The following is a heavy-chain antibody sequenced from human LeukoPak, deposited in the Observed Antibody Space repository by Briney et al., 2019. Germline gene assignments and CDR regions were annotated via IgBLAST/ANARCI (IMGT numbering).Heavy chain of an antibody. V-gene: IGHV3-23*01. CDR3: ARERTPKHYYGSGSYDRYFDH. Sequence: GGSLRLSCAASGFPFSNFAMTWVRQAPGKGLEWVSSISGNENDTSYADSVRGRFTISRDNSKNTLYLHMPSLRTEDTAVYYCARERTPKHYYGSGSYDRYFDHWGQGTLVTVSS. CDR2: ISGNENDT. J-gene: IGHJ4*02. D-gene: IGHD3-10*01. CDR1: GFPFSNFA.